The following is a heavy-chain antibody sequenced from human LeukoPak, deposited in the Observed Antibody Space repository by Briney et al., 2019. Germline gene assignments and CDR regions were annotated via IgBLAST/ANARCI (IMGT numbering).Heavy chain of an antibody. D-gene: IGHD5-18*01. CDR3: ASSFNSYGYTPSYYYYYMDV. V-gene: IGHV1-18*01. J-gene: IGHJ6*03. CDR1: GYTFTSYG. CDR2: ISAYNGNT. Sequence: ASVKVSCKASGYTFTSYGISWVRQAPGQGLEWMGWISAYNGNTNYAQKLQGRVTMTTDTSTSTAYMELSSLRSEDTAVYYCASSFNSYGYTPSYYYYYMDVWGKGTTVTVSS.